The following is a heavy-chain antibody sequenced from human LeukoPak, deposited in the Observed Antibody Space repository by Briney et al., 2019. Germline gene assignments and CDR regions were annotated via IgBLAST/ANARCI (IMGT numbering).Heavy chain of an antibody. D-gene: IGHD6-19*01. CDR1: GFTFSSYA. V-gene: IGHV3-23*01. CDR2: ISSTGGST. Sequence: GSLRLSCAASGFTFSSYAMSWVRQAPGKGLEWVSGISSTGGSTYYADSVKGRFTISRDNSKNTLYLHMNSLTAEDTAVYYCARGYSSLDPWGQGTLVTVSS. CDR3: ARGYSSLDP. J-gene: IGHJ5*02.